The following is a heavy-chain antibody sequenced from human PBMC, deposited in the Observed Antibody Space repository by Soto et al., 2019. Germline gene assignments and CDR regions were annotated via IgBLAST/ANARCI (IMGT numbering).Heavy chain of an antibody. J-gene: IGHJ6*04. D-gene: IGHD3-3*01. CDR1: GGSISSSSYY. CDR2: IYYSGST. Sequence: SETLSLTCTVSGGSISSSSYYWGWIRQPPGKGLEWIGSIYYSGSTYYNPSLKSRVTISVDTSKNQFSLKLSSVTAADTAVYYCARQNTYYDFWSGYSEGRLLDLRAKRTTVTVSS. CDR3: ARQNTYYDFWSGYSEGRLLDL. V-gene: IGHV4-39*01.